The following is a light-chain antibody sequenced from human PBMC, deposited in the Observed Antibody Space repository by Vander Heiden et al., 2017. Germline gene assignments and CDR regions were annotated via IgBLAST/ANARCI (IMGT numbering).Light chain of an antibody. CDR2: AAS. V-gene: IGKV1-39*01. J-gene: IGKJ1*01. CDR1: QSISSY. Sequence: DIQMTQSPSSLSASVGDRVTITCRASQSISSYLNWYQQKPGKAPKLLIYAASTLQSGVPSRFSGSESGADFTLTISSLQPEDFATYFCQQSDSTPQTFGQGTRVEIK. CDR3: QQSDSTPQT.